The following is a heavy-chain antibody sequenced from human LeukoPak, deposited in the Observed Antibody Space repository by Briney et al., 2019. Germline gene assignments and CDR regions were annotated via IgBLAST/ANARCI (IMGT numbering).Heavy chain of an antibody. Sequence: GGSLRLSCAASGFTVSNKYMTWVRQAPGKGLECVSIIYSGGSTYYADSVKGSFTISRDNSKNTLYLQMNSLRAEDTAIYYCASVIESGGAVAGLDYWGQGTLVTVSS. CDR1: GFTVSNKY. V-gene: IGHV3-66*01. J-gene: IGHJ4*02. D-gene: IGHD6-19*01. CDR2: IYSGGST. CDR3: ASVIESGGAVAGLDY.